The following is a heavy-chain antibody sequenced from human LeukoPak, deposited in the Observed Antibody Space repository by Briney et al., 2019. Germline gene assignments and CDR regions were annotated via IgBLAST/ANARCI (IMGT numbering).Heavy chain of an antibody. CDR1: GGSISSSSYY. Sequence: PSETLSLTCTVSGGSISSSSYYWGWIRQPPGKELEWIGSIYYSGSTYYNPSLKSRVTISVDTSKNQFSLKLSSVTAADTAVYYCASLRERSYYARGFDYWGQGTLVTVSS. D-gene: IGHD4-11*01. V-gene: IGHV4-39*01. J-gene: IGHJ4*02. CDR3: ASLRERSYYARGFDY. CDR2: IYYSGST.